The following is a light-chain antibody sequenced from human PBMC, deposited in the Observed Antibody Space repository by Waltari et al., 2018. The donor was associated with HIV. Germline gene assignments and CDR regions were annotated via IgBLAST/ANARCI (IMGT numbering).Light chain of an antibody. CDR1: NPNLGTNY. J-gene: IGLJ3*02. CDR2: RNN. V-gene: IGLV1-47*01. CDR3: ATWDDNLSGWV. Sequence: QSVLTHPPSASATPRQRVTIPCSATNPNLGTNYVSWSQQPPGNAPKVLIYRNNYRPSGVPDRFSGSKSGTSASLAISGLRSEDEADYYCATWDDNLSGWVFGGGTKLTVL.